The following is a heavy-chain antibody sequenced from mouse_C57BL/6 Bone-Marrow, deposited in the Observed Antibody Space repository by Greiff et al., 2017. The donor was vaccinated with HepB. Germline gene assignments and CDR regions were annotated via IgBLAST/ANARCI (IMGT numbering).Heavy chain of an antibody. Sequence: VQLQQPGAELVMPGASVKLSCKASGYTFTSYWMHWVKQRPGQGLVWIGEIDPSDSYTNYNQKFKGKSTLTVDKSSSTAYMQLCSLTSEDSAVYCCARLNWVYFDYWGQGTTLTVSS. CDR3: ARLNWVYFDY. CDR2: IDPSDSYT. J-gene: IGHJ2*01. CDR1: GYTFTSYW. V-gene: IGHV1-69*01. D-gene: IGHD4-1*01.